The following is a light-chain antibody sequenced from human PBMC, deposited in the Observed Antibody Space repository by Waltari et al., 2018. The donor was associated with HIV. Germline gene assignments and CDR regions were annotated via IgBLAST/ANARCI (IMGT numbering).Light chain of an antibody. CDR2: YDT. CDR1: NIGSKS. Sequence: SYVLTQPPSVSVAPGQPARISCEGDNIGSKSVHWYQQKPGQAPVLVVDYDTDRPSGIPERFSGSNSGNTATLIISGVEAGDEADYYCHVWDSFSDHRVFGGGTELTVL. V-gene: IGLV3-21*02. CDR3: HVWDSFSDHRV. J-gene: IGLJ2*01.